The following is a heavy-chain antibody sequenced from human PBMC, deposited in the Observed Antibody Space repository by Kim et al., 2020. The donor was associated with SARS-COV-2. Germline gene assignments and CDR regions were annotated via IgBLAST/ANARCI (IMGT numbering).Heavy chain of an antibody. J-gene: IGHJ6*02. CDR2: ST. V-gene: IGHV4-39*01. CDR3: ARLIPLVGLDV. Sequence: STDYNPPLKSRVTISVDTSKNQFSLKLSSVTAADTAVYYCARLIPLVGLDVWGQGTTVTVSS. D-gene: IGHD2-2*01.